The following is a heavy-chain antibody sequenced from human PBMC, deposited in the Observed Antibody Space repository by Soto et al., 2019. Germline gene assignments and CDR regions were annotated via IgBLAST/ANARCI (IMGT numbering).Heavy chain of an antibody. V-gene: IGHV1-3*01. J-gene: IGHJ6*02. CDR2: INAGNGNT. CDR1: GYTFTSYA. Sequence: ASVKVFWKASGYTFTSYAMHWVRQAPGQRLEWMGWINAGNGNTKYSQKFQGRVTITRDTSASTAYMELSSLRSEDTAVYYCARDLLGTIDIGPFDFWGQGTTVTVSS. D-gene: IGHD5-12*01. CDR3: ARDLLGTIDIGPFDF.